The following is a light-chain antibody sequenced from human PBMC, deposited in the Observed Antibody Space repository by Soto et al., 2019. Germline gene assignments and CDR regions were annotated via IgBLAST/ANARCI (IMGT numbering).Light chain of an antibody. V-gene: IGKV1-5*01. J-gene: IGKJ1*01. CDR2: DAS. CDR3: QQYNSYWT. Sequence: DIGMTQSPSTLPAALGDIVTITCRASQSISGWLAWYQQKPGKAPKLLIYDASSLESGVPSRFSGSGSGTEFTLTISSLRPDDFATYYCQQYNSYWTFGQGTKVDIK. CDR1: QSISGW.